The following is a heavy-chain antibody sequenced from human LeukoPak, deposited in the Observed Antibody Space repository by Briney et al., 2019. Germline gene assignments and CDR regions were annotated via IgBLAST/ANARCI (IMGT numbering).Heavy chain of an antibody. CDR3: ARAPYYDILTGYQYYFDY. D-gene: IGHD3-9*01. Sequence: ASETLSLTCTVSGGSISSYYWRWIRQPPGKGLEWIGYIYYSGSTNYNPSLKSRVTISVDTSKNQFSLKLSSVTAADTAVYYCARAPYYDILTGYQYYFDYWGQGTLVTVSS. CDR1: GGSISSYY. J-gene: IGHJ4*02. V-gene: IGHV4-59*01. CDR2: IYYSGST.